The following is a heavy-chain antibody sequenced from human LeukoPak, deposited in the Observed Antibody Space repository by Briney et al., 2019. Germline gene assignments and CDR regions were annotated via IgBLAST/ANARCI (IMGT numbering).Heavy chain of an antibody. V-gene: IGHV3-7*01. Sequence: GGSLRLSCAASGFTFSSYAMSWVRQAPGKGLEWVAHIKQDGSQEYYVDSVKGRFTISRDSAKNSLYLQMNSLRAEDTAVYYCARGVPYDSWSGPHYSDYWGQGTLVTVSS. CDR2: IKQDGSQE. J-gene: IGHJ4*02. CDR1: GFTFSSYA. CDR3: ARGVPYDSWSGPHYSDY. D-gene: IGHD3-3*01.